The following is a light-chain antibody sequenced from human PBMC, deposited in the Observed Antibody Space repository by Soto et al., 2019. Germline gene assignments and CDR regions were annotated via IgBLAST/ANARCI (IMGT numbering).Light chain of an antibody. CDR2: EGT. J-gene: IGLJ2*01. CDR3: CSYAIISTYVV. V-gene: IGLV2-23*01. Sequence: QSALTQPASVSGSPGQSITISCTGTSSDVGTYNLVSWYQQHPGKAPKFIIYEGTKRPSGVSSRFSASKSGNTASLTISGLQAEDEADYYCCSYAIISTYVVFGGGTKVTVL. CDR1: SSDVGTYNL.